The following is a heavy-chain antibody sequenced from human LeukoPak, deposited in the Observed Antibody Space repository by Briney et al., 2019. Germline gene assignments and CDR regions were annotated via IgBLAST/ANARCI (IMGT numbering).Heavy chain of an antibody. D-gene: IGHD3-3*01. V-gene: IGHV1-2*02. CDR1: GYTFTGYY. CDR3: AREWLDWSGYSPGYYMDV. CDR2: INPNSGGT. J-gene: IGHJ6*03. Sequence: GASVKVSCKASGYTFTGYYMHWVRQAPGQGLEWMGWINPNSGGTNYAQKFQGRVTMTRDTSISTAYMELSRLRSDDTAVYYCAREWLDWSGYSPGYYMDVWGKGTTVTVSS.